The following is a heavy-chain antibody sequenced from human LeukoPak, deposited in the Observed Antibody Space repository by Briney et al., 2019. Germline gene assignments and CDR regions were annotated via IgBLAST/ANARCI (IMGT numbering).Heavy chain of an antibody. CDR2: INHSGSN. CDR1: GGSFSGYY. Sequence: PSETLSLTCPVYGGSFSGYYWSWIRPPPGKGREWIGEINHSGSNNYNPSLKSRVTISVNTSKNQFSLKLSSVTAADTAVYDCASTHSLALYCSSTSCPYYFDYWGQGTLVTVSS. CDR3: ASTHSLALYCSSTSCPYYFDY. D-gene: IGHD2-2*01. J-gene: IGHJ4*02. V-gene: IGHV4-34*01.